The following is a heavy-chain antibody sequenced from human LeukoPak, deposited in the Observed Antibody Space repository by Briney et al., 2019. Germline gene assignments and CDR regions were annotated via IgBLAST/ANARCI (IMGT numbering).Heavy chain of an antibody. CDR3: ARDDVARAFDI. J-gene: IGHJ3*02. Sequence: SGGSLRLSCAASGFTFSSYGMHWVRQAPGKGLEWVAVIWYDGSNKYYADSVKGRFTISRDNSKNTLYLQMNSLRAEDTAVYYCARDDVARAFDIWGQGTMVTVSS. CDR1: GFTFSSYG. CDR2: IWYDGSNK. V-gene: IGHV3-33*01.